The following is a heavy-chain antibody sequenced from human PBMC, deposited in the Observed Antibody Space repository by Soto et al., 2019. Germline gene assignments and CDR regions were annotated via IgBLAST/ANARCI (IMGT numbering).Heavy chain of an antibody. J-gene: IGHJ3*01. CDR3: EGREDPFHV. CDR1: GFTFSNYG. V-gene: IGHV3-33*01. CDR2: IWHDGSQK. Sequence: QVQLVESGGGVVQPGTSLRLSCVATGFTFSNYGIHWVRQAQGRGLEWVAVIWHDGSQKYLADSVRGRFTISRDNSKNTVYLQMNSLRAEDTSVYYCEGREDPFHVCGQGTMVTVSS.